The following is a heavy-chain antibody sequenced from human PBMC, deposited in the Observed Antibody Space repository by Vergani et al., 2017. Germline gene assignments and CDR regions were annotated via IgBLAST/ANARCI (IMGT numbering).Heavy chain of an antibody. J-gene: IGHJ5*02. V-gene: IGHV4-39*01. CDR1: GASIRSSNYY. CDR3: ARHSTVEWLVKLGWIDP. Sequence: QLQLHESGPGLVKPSATLSLPCSVSGASIRSSNYYWGWIRQPPGKGLEWIARIYYSGSTYYNPSLKRRVSISVDTSKNQFSLKRSSVTAADTAVYFCARHSTVEWLVKLGWIDPWGQGILVTVSS. D-gene: IGHD6-19*01. CDR2: IYYSGST.